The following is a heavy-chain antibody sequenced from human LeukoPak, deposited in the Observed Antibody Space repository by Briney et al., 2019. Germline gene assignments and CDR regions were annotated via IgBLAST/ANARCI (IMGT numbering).Heavy chain of an antibody. D-gene: IGHD5-12*01. CDR2: IYYSGST. CDR1: AGSISNYY. CDR3: TRVRSGSDFGAFDI. V-gene: IGHV4-59*01. Sequence: PSETLSLTCTVSAGSISNYYWSWIRQPPGKGLEWIGYIYYSGSTNYNPSLKSRVTISVDTSKNQFSLKLISVTAADTAVYYCTRVRSGSDFGAFDIWGQGTMVTVSS. J-gene: IGHJ3*02.